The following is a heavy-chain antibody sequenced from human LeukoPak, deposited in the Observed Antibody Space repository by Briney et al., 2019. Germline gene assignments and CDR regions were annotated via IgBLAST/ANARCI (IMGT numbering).Heavy chain of an antibody. CDR3: ARDLRPAGYQLLSLFFDY. CDR2: TNPNSGGT. CDR1: GYTFTGYY. D-gene: IGHD2-2*01. Sequence: ASVKVSCKASGYTFTGYYMHWVRQAPGQGLEWMGWTNPNSGGTNYAQKFQGRVTMTRDTSISTAYMELSRLRSDDTAVYYCARDLRPAGYQLLSLFFDYWGQGTLVTVSS. V-gene: IGHV1-2*02. J-gene: IGHJ4*02.